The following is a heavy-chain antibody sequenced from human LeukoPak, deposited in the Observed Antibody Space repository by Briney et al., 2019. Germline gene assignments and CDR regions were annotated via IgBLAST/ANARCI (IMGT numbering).Heavy chain of an antibody. CDR3: AREGGPYRPLDY. CDR1: GDSISSYY. CDR2: IYSSGST. Sequence: SETRSLTCTVSGDSISSYYWSWIRQPPGKGLEWIGYIYSSGSTKYNPSLKSRVTMSVDMSENHISLKLTSVTAADTAVYYCAREGGPYRPLDYSGQGTLVTVSS. J-gene: IGHJ4*02. V-gene: IGHV4-59*12.